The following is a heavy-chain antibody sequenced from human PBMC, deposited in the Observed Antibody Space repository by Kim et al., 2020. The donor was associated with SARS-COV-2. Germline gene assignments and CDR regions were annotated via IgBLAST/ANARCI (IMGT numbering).Heavy chain of an antibody. CDR3: ARGGENIAAAGGWFDP. Sequence: SETLSLTCAVYGGSFSGYYWSWIRQPPGKGLEWIGEINHSGSTNYNPSLKSRVTISVDTSKNQFSLKLSSVTAADTAVYYCARGGENIAAAGGWFDPWG. CDR2: INHSGST. CDR1: GGSFSGYY. D-gene: IGHD6-13*01. V-gene: IGHV4-34*01. J-gene: IGHJ5*02.